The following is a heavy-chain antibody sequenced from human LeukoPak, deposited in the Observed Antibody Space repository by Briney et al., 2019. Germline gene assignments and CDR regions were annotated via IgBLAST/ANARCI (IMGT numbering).Heavy chain of an antibody. CDR1: GGSISSYY. D-gene: IGHD2-2*01. V-gene: IGHV4-59*08. J-gene: IGHJ6*03. Sequence: SETLSLTCTVSGGSISSYYWSWIRQPPGKGLEWIGYIYYSGSTNYNPSLKSRVTISVDTSKNQFSLKLSSVTAADTAVYYCARAVNVVVPAAPRYYYYYYMDVWGKGTTVTISS. CDR3: ARAVNVVVPAAPRYYYYYYMDV. CDR2: IYYSGST.